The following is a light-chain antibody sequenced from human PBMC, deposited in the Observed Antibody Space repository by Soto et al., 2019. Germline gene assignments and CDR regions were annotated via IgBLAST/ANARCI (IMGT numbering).Light chain of an antibody. J-gene: IGKJ1*01. Sequence: DIQLTQSPSFLSASVGDRVTITCRASQSISSWLAWYQQKPGKAPKVLIYDASSLESGVPSRFSGSGSGTEFTLTISSLQPDDFATYYCQQYNSYSTFGQGTKVDI. V-gene: IGKV1-5*01. CDR2: DAS. CDR1: QSISSW. CDR3: QQYNSYST.